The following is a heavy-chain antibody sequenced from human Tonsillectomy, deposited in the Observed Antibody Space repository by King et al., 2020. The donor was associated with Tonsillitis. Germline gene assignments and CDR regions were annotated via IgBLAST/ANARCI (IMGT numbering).Heavy chain of an antibody. CDR1: GFTFSTSA. Sequence: VQLVESGGGLVQPGGSLRLSCAASGFTFSTSAMSWVRQAPGKGLEWVSAISGSGVSSYYAYSVKGRFTISRDISKNTMYLQMNSLRADDTAVYYCARNGYFYHSSGFYYIDYFDSWGQGTLLTVSS. D-gene: IGHD3-22*01. V-gene: IGHV3-23*04. CDR2: ISGSGVSS. CDR3: ARNGYFYHSSGFYYIDYFDS. J-gene: IGHJ4*02.